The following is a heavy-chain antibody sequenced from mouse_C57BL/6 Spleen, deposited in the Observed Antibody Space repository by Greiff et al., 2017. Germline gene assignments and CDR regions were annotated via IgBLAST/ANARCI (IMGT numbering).Heavy chain of an antibody. D-gene: IGHD1-1*01. CDR1: GYSFTDYN. J-gene: IGHJ2*01. CDR3: ARDYYYGSSYGGYFDY. Sequence: EVQRVASGPELVKPGASVKISCKASGYSFTDYNMNWVKQSNGKSLEWIGVINPNYGTTSYNQKFKGKATLTVDQSSSTAYMQLNSLTSEDSAVYYCARDYYYGSSYGGYFDYWGQGTTLTVSS. V-gene: IGHV1-39*01. CDR2: INPNYGTT.